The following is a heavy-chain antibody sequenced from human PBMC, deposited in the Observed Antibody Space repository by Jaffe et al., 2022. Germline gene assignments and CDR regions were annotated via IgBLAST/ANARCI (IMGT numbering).Heavy chain of an antibody. V-gene: IGHV2-5*01. CDR3: AHRQGYSGYDWDWLVVAFDY. Sequence: QITLKESGPTLVKPTQTLTLTCTFSGFSLSTSGVGVGWIRQPPGKALEWLALIYWNDDKRYSPSLKSRLTITKDTSKNQVVLTMTNMDPVDTATYYCAHRQGYSGYDWDWLVVAFDYWGQGTLVTVSS. J-gene: IGHJ4*02. D-gene: IGHD5-12*01. CDR2: IYWNDDK. CDR1: GFSLSTSGVG.